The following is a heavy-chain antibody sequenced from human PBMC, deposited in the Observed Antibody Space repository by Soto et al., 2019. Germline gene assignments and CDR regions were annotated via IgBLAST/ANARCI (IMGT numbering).Heavy chain of an antibody. J-gene: IGHJ4*02. CDR1: GFTFSSYA. V-gene: IGHV3-23*01. Sequence: GGSLRLSCAASGFTFSSYAMSWVRQAPGKGLEWVSAISGSGGSTYYADSVKGRFTISRDNSKNTLYLQMNSLRAEDTAVYYCTAVGTFGGVIADFDYWGQGTLVTVSS. CDR2: ISGSGGST. D-gene: IGHD3-16*02. CDR3: TAVGTFGGVIADFDY.